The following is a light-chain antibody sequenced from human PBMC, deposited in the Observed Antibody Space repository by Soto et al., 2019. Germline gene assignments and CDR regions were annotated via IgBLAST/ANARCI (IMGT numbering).Light chain of an antibody. CDR3: AAWDDSLNGRV. CDR2: YDN. CDR1: NSNIGSNT. J-gene: IGLJ1*01. V-gene: IGLV1-44*01. Sequence: QSVLTQPPSASGTPGQRVTISCSGSNSNIGSNTVNWYQQLPGTAPKLLIYYDNLRPSGVPDRISGSKSGTSSSLAISGLQSDDEADYYCAAWDDSLNGRVFGTGTQRTVL.